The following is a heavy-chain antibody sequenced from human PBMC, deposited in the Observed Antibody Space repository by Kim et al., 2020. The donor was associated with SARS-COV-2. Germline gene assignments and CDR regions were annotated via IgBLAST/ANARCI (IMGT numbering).Heavy chain of an antibody. CDR1: GFTVSSNY. J-gene: IGHJ4*02. CDR2: IYSGGST. Sequence: GGSLRLSCAASGFTVSSNYMSWVRQAPGKGLEWVSVIYSGGSTYYADSVKGRFTISRDNSKNTLYLQTNSLRAEDTAVYYCAREPGYSSGWYREGFDYWGQGTLVTVSS. D-gene: IGHD6-19*01. CDR3: AREPGYSSGWYREGFDY. V-gene: IGHV3-53*01.